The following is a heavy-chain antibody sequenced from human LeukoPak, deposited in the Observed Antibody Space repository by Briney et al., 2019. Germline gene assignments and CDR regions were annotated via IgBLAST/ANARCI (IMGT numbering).Heavy chain of an antibody. D-gene: IGHD3-10*01. CDR3: ARDPGYGLGVDYGDY. CDR2: IHRGGNT. CDR1: GFTVSGNY. V-gene: IGHV3-66*01. Sequence: PGGSLRLSCAASGFTVSGNYMSWVRQAPGKVLEWLSVIHRGGNTYYADSVKGRFTISRDSSKNTVFLQMDSLRAEDTAVYYCARDPGYGLGVDYGDYWGQGTLVTVSS. J-gene: IGHJ4*02.